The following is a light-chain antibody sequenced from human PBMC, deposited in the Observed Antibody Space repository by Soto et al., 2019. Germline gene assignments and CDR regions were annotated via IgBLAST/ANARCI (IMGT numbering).Light chain of an antibody. CDR1: QSVSSRY. CDR3: HQYGTSPHT. Sequence: EIVLTQSPGTLSLSPGERATLSCRASQSVSSRYFAWYQQKPGQAPRLLIYAASSRATGIPDRFSGSGSGTDFTLTISRLEPEDFALYYCHQYGTSPHTVGQGTKLEIK. V-gene: IGKV3-20*01. CDR2: AAS. J-gene: IGKJ2*01.